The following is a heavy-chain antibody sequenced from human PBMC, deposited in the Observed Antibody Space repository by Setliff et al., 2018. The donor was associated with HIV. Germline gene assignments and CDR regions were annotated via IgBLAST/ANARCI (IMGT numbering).Heavy chain of an antibody. J-gene: IGHJ4*02. CDR1: GGSISSYY. Sequence: PSETLSLTCTVAGGSISSYYWNWIRPPPGKGLEWIGYIYYSGSTNYNPSLKSRVTISVDTSKNQFSLRLSSVTAADTAVYYCAGGYYDSSGYYYVSNSRIDYWGQGTLVTVSS. CDR2: IYYSGST. D-gene: IGHD3-22*01. CDR3: AGGYYDSSGYYYVSNSRIDY. V-gene: IGHV4-59*08.